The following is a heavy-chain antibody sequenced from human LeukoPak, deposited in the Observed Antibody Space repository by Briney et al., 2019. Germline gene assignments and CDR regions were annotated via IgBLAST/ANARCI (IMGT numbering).Heavy chain of an antibody. D-gene: IGHD4-11*01. J-gene: IGHJ4*02. V-gene: IGHV3-21*01. CDR2: ISSSSSYI. Sequence: GGSLRLSCAASGFTFSSYSMNWVRQAPGKGLEWVSSISSSSSYIYYADSVTGRFTISRDNAKNSLYLQMNSLRAEDTAVYYCAREVVYSNYAFDCWGQGTLVTVSS. CDR3: AREVVYSNYAFDC. CDR1: GFTFSSYS.